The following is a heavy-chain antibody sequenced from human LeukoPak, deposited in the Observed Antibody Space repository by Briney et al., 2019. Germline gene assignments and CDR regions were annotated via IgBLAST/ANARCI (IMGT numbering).Heavy chain of an antibody. D-gene: IGHD1/OR15-1a*01. Sequence: ASVKVSCKASGYTFTSYDINWVRQATGQGLEWMGWMNPNSGNTGYAQKFQGRVTMTRNTSISTAYMELSSLRSEDTAVYYCARGPNQGNTLNYGMDVWGQGTTVTVSS. J-gene: IGHJ6*02. CDR2: MNPNSGNT. CDR1: GYTFTSYD. V-gene: IGHV1-8*01. CDR3: ARGPNQGNTLNYGMDV.